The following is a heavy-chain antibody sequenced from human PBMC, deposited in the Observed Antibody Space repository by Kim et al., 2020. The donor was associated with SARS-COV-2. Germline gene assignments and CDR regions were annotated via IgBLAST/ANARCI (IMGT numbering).Heavy chain of an antibody. CDR3: ARDARCSSSTSCRDY. CDR1: GYTFTSYG. CDR2: ISAYNGNT. D-gene: IGHD2-2*01. J-gene: IGHJ4*02. V-gene: IGHV1-18*01. Sequence: ASVKVSCKASGYTFTSYGISWVRQAPGQGLEWMGWISAYNGNTNYAQKLQGRVTMTTDTSTSTAYMELRSLRSDDTAVYYCARDARCSSSTSCRDYWGQGTLVTVSS.